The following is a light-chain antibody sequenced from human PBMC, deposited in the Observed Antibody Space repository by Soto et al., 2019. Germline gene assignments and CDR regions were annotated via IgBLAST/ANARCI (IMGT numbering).Light chain of an antibody. CDR2: AAS. Sequence: DIQMTQSPSSLSASVGDRVTITCRASQSIGGYLNWYQQKPGKAPKLLIYAASSLHSGVPSRFSGNGSGTDFTLTISSLQPEDFATYYCQQSYSTPQTFGGGTKVDIK. J-gene: IGKJ4*01. CDR3: QQSYSTPQT. V-gene: IGKV1-39*01. CDR1: QSIGGY.